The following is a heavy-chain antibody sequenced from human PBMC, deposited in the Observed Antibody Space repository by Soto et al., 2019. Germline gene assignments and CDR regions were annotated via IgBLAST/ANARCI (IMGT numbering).Heavy chain of an antibody. V-gene: IGHV4-34*01. D-gene: IGHD2-21*02. Sequence: SEILSLTCAVDGGSFSCYYWSWIREPPGKGLEWIGEINHSGSTNYNPSLKSRVTISVDTSKNQFSLKLNSVTAADTAVYYCARDLWGYCGTDCYPLDVWGQGTTVT. CDR1: GGSFSCYY. CDR2: INHSGST. J-gene: IGHJ6*02. CDR3: ARDLWGYCGTDCYPLDV.